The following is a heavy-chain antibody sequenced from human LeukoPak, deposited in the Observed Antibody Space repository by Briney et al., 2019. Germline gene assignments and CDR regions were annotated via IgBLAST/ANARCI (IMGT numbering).Heavy chain of an antibody. CDR1: GFTFSNYA. J-gene: IGHJ3*02. Sequence: TGGSLRLSCAASGFTFSNYAMSWVRQAPGKGLEWVANIKQDGSEKYYVDSVRGRFTISRDNAKNSLYLQMNSLRAEDTAVYYCAREQDLAAAGTTSFDIWGHGTVVTVSS. D-gene: IGHD6-13*01. CDR2: IKQDGSEK. V-gene: IGHV3-7*04. CDR3: AREQDLAAAGTTSFDI.